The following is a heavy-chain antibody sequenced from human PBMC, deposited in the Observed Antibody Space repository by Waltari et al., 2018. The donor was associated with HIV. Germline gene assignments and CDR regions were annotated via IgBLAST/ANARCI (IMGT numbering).Heavy chain of an antibody. CDR2: ISRSSSSI. V-gene: IGHV3-48*01. CDR1: GFTFSNYT. CDR3: ARDINGGWGY. J-gene: IGHJ4*02. Sequence: EVQLVESGGGLVQPGGSLRLSCAASGFTFSNYTMNWVSQDPGKGLEWVSYISRSSSSIFYADSGKCRFTISRDNAKNSLYLQMNSLRVEDTAVYYCARDINGGWGYWGQGTLVTVAS. D-gene: IGHD7-27*01.